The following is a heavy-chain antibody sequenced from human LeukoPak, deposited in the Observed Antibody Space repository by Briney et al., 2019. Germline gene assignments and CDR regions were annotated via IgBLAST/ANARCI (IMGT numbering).Heavy chain of an antibody. CDR2: IETDGSTT. CDR3: ARDLSQYQLPVLDY. V-gene: IGHV3-74*01. J-gene: IGHJ4*02. CDR1: GFTFSTYW. D-gene: IGHD2-2*01. Sequence: GGSLRLSCAASGFTFSTYWMHWARQAPGKGLVWVSLIETDGSTTKYADSVKGRFTISRDNAKNSLYLQMNSLRAEDTAVYYCARDLSQYQLPVLDYWGQGTLVTVSS.